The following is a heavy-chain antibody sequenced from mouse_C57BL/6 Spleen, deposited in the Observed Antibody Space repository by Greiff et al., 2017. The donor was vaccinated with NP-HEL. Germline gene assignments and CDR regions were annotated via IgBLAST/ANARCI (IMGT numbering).Heavy chain of an antibody. D-gene: IGHD1-1*02. J-gene: IGHJ3*01. V-gene: IGHV1-81*01. Sequence: QVQLKQSGAELARPGASVKLSCKASGYTFTSYGISWVKQRTGQGLEWIGEIYPRSGNTYYNEKFKGKATLTADKSSSTAYMELRSLTSEDSAVYFCASEVARGFAYWGQGTLVTVSA. CDR3: ASEVARGFAY. CDR1: GYTFTSYG. CDR2: IYPRSGNT.